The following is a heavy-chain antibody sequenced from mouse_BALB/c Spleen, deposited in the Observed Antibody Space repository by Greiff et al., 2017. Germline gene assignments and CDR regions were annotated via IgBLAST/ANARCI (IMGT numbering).Heavy chain of an antibody. V-gene: IGHV2-4-1*01. J-gene: IGHJ3*01. Sequence: VQLQPSGPGLVQPSQSLSITCTVSGFSLTSYGVHWVRQSPGKGLEWLGGIWSGGSTDYYAAFISRLSISKDNSKSHVFFKMNSLQADDTAIYYCARNCHSGTWFAYWGQGTLVTVSA. CDR2: IWSGGST. D-gene: IGHD4-1*01. CDR1: GFSLTSYG. CDR3: ARNCHSGTWFAY.